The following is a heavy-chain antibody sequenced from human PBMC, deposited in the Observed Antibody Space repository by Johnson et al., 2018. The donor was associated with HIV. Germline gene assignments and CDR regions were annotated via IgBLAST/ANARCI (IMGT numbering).Heavy chain of an antibody. D-gene: IGHD6-13*01. CDR2: ISYDGSNK. V-gene: IGHV3-30*19. CDR3: ARRAATFDAFDI. Sequence: VQLVESGGGVVQPGGSLRLSCAASAFTFSSYGMHWVRQAPGKGLEWVAVISYDGSNKYYADSVKGRFTISRDNSKNTLYLQMNSLRAEDTAVYYCARRAATFDAFDIWGQGTMVTVSS. J-gene: IGHJ3*02. CDR1: AFTFSSYG.